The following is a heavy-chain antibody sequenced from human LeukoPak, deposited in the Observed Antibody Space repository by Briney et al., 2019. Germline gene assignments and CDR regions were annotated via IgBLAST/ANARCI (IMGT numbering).Heavy chain of an antibody. D-gene: IGHD3-9*01. Sequence: ASVTVSCKASGYTFTGYYMHWVRQAPGQGLEWMGWINPNSGGTNYAQKFQGWVTMTRDTSISTAYMELSRLRSDDTAVYYCARGYDILTGYYDLGYWGQGTLVTVSS. CDR3: ARGYDILTGYYDLGY. V-gene: IGHV1-2*04. J-gene: IGHJ4*02. CDR1: GYTFTGYY. CDR2: INPNSGGT.